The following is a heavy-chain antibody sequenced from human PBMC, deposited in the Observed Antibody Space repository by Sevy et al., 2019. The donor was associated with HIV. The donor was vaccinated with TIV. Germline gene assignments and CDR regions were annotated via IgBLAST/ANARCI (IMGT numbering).Heavy chain of an antibody. CDR3: ARGGSDGNY. V-gene: IGHV1-2*02. CDR1: GYIFSDYW. D-gene: IGHD5-12*01. J-gene: IGHJ4*02. CDR2: INPASGAT. Sequence: ASVKVSCKASGYIFSDYWIYWVRQPPGQGFEWMGWINPASGATVSGQKFQGRVAMTSDTSINTAYMELYRLTSDDTAVYYCARGGSDGNYWGQGSLVTVSS.